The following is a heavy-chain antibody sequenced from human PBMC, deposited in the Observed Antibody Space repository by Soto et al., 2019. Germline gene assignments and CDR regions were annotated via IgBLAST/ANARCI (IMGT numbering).Heavy chain of an antibody. D-gene: IGHD5-18*01. CDR2: INHSGST. V-gene: IGHV4-34*01. CDR1: GGSFSGYY. Sequence: SETLSLTCAVYGGSFSGYYWSWIRQPPGKGLEWIGEINHSGSTNYNPSLKSRVTISVDTSKNQFSLKLSSVTAADTAVYYCARGRVQLWLRYYYGMDVWGQGTTVTVS. J-gene: IGHJ6*02. CDR3: ARGRVQLWLRYYYGMDV.